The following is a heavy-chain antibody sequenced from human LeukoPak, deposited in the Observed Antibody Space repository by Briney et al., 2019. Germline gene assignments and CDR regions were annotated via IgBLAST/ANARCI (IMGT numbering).Heavy chain of an antibody. V-gene: IGHV3-48*03. J-gene: IGHJ4*02. D-gene: IGHD3-22*01. CDR2: IAGSDTRT. CDR1: GFAFSGYE. Sequence: PGGSLRLSCAASGFAFSGYEMNWVRQAPGKGLEWVSYIAGSDTRTYYADSVKGRFTISRDNAKNSLYLQMNSLRAEDTGLYYCATLGYHLDSWGQGTLVTVFS. CDR3: ATLGYHLDS.